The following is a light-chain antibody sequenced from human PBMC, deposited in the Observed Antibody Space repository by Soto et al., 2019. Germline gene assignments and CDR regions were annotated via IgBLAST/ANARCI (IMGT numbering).Light chain of an antibody. Sequence: EIGLTQSPGTLSLSPGERATLSCRASQSVTSSYLAWYQQKPGQAPRLLIYGASSRATVIPDRFNGSGSGTDFTLTISRLEPEDFAVYYCQQYGNSPLTFGGGTKVEIK. CDR2: GAS. J-gene: IGKJ4*01. CDR3: QQYGNSPLT. V-gene: IGKV3-20*01. CDR1: QSVTSSY.